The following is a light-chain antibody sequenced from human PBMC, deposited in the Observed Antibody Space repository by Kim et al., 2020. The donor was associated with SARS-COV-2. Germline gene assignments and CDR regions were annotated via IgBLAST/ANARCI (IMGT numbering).Light chain of an antibody. J-gene: IGKJ3*01. Sequence: ASVGDRVTITCRASQSITSYLNWYFQKPGKAPKLLIYSASNLQSGVPSKFRGSGWGTDFTLTISGLQPDDFGIYYCQESYSDSYTFGPGTKVDIK. CDR2: SAS. CDR3: QESYSDSYT. CDR1: QSITSY. V-gene: IGKV1-39*01.